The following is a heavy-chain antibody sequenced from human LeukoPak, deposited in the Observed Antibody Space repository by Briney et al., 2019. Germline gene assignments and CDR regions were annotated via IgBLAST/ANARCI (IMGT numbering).Heavy chain of an antibody. Sequence: SETLSLTCAVYGGSFSGYYWSWIRQPPGKGLEWIGEINHSGSTNYNPSLKSRVTISVGTSKNQFSLKLSSVTAADTAVYYCARRSGGWPYYYYYYYMDVWGKGTTVTISS. D-gene: IGHD6-19*01. J-gene: IGHJ6*03. CDR2: INHSGST. V-gene: IGHV4-34*01. CDR3: ARRSGGWPYYYYYYYMDV. CDR1: GGSFSGYY.